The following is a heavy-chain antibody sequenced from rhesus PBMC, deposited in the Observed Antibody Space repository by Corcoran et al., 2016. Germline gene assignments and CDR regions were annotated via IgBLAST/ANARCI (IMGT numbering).Heavy chain of an antibody. CDR3: ARSRYSGSYLDY. D-gene: IGHD3-16*01. V-gene: IGHV4-122*02. Sequence: QLQLQESGPGLVKPSETLSLTCAVSGYSISSGYGWSWIRQPPGKGLEWIGYFSYSGSTSYNPSLKSRVTISRDTSKNQFSLKLSSVTAADTAVYYCARSRYSGSYLDYWGQGVLVTVSS. CDR2: FSYSGST. CDR1: GYSISSGYG. J-gene: IGHJ4*01.